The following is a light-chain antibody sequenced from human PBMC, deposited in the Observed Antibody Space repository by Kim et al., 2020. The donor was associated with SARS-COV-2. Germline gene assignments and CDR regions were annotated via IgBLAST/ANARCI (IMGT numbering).Light chain of an antibody. J-gene: IGLJ2*01. CDR2: GKN. V-gene: IGLV3-19*01. Sequence: SSELTQDPTVSVALGQTVRITCQGDSLGSYYATWYQQKPGQAPELLIYGKNNRSSGIPDRFSGSNSGNTASLTITGTQAEDEADYSCNSRDSSGYHVVFGGGTPLTVL. CDR3: NSRDSSGYHVV. CDR1: SLGSYY.